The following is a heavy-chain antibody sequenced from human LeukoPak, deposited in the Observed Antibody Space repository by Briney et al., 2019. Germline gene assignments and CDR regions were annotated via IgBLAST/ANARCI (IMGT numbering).Heavy chain of an antibody. Sequence: GGSLRLSCAASGFTFSSYGMHWVRQAPGKGLEWVAVIWNDGSNKYYADSVRGRFTISRDNSKNTLYLQMNSLRAEDTAVYYCARIHSLYYYDSSGYGAFDIWGQGTMVTVSS. V-gene: IGHV3-33*01. J-gene: IGHJ3*02. D-gene: IGHD3-22*01. CDR3: ARIHSLYYYDSSGYGAFDI. CDR2: IWNDGSNK. CDR1: GFTFSSYG.